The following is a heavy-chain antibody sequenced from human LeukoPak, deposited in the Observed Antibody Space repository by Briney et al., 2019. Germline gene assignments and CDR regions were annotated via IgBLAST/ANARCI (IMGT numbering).Heavy chain of an antibody. D-gene: IGHD6-19*01. CDR2: INHSGST. CDR3: ARGYSVAGLFQH. CDR1: GGSFSGYY. Sequence: SETLCLTCAVYGGSFSGYYWSWIRQPPGKGLEWIGEINHSGSTNYNPSLKSRVTISVDTSKNQFSLKLSSVTAADTAVYYCARGYSVAGLFQHWGQGTLVTVSS. J-gene: IGHJ1*01. V-gene: IGHV4-34*01.